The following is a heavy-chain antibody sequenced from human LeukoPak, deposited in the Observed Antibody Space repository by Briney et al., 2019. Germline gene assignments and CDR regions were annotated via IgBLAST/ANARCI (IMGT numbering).Heavy chain of an antibody. CDR3: AKDRSGAAHDFDY. D-gene: IGHD6-6*01. V-gene: IGHV3-23*01. CDR1: GFTFSTYA. Sequence: SGGSLRLSCAASGFTFSTYAMSWVRQAPGKGLEWVSTISSSGDSTYYADSVKGRFTIPRDNSKNTLYLQMNSLRAEDTAIYHCAKDRSGAAHDFDYWGQGTLVTVSS. CDR2: ISSSGDST. J-gene: IGHJ4*02.